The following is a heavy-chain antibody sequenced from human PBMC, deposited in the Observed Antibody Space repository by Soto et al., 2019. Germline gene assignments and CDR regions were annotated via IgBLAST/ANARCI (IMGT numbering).Heavy chain of an antibody. CDR1: GDSISTYY. Sequence: SETLSLTCDVSGDSISTYYWSWIRQPPGKGLEWIGYVYYSGSTLYNPSLESRVTMSIDMSKKQVSLKLTSVIAADTAVYYCARTRLIESWIDYWGHGTLVTVSS. V-gene: IGHV4-59*01. D-gene: IGHD2-21*01. J-gene: IGHJ4*01. CDR3: ARTRLIESWIDY. CDR2: VYYSGST.